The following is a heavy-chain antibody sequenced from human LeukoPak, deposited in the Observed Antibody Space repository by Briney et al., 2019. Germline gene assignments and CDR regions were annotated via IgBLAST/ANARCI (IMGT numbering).Heavy chain of an antibody. CDR3: ARDGIYYGSGSYHPGYFDY. CDR2: ISSSGSTI. J-gene: IGHJ4*02. D-gene: IGHD3-10*01. Sequence: GGSLRLSCAASGFTFSDYYMSWIRQAPGKGLGWVSYISSSGSTIYYADSVKGRFTISRDNAKNSLYLQMNSLRAEDTAVYYCARDGIYYGSGSYHPGYFDYWGQGTLVTVSS. CDR1: GFTFSDYY. V-gene: IGHV3-11*04.